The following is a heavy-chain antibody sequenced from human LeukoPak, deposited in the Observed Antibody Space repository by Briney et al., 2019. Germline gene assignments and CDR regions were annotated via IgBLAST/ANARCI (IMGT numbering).Heavy chain of an antibody. CDR2: ISGSGGST. CDR3: AKGLYSGSYDGFDS. V-gene: IGHV3-23*01. J-gene: IGHJ4*02. Sequence: GGPLRLSCAASGFTFRSYAMSWVRQAPGKGLERVSVISGSGGSTYYADSVKGRFTISRDNSKNTLYLQMNSLRAEDTAVYYCAKGLYSGSYDGFDSWGQGALVTVSS. D-gene: IGHD1-26*01. CDR1: GFTFRSYA.